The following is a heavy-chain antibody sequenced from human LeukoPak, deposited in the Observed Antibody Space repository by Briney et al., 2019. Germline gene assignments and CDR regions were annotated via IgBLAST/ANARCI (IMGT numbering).Heavy chain of an antibody. CDR3: AKAPAAATKYYYGMDV. D-gene: IGHD6-13*01. CDR1: GFTFNNYA. J-gene: IGHJ6*02. Sequence: GGPLRLSCAASGFTFNNYAMRWVRQAPGKGLEWVSAISGSGGATYYADSVKGRFTISRDNSKNTLFLHMNSLRVEDTAVYYCAKAPAAATKYYYGMDVWGQGTTVTVSS. CDR2: ISGSGGAT. V-gene: IGHV3-23*01.